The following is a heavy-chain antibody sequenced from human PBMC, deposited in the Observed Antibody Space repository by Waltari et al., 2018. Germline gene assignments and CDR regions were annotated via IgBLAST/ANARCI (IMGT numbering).Heavy chain of an antibody. Sequence: IHWVGKTPVKGLECVGVISYDVNNKNSADSVTGRFSISRDNSNNSLYLQMSSLRTEDTAIYYCARGVPNYGDYVPSWGQGTRVTVSS. V-gene: IGHV3-30-3*01. J-gene: IGHJ5*02. D-gene: IGHD4-17*01. CDR3: ARGVPNYGDYVPS. CDR2: ISYDVNNK.